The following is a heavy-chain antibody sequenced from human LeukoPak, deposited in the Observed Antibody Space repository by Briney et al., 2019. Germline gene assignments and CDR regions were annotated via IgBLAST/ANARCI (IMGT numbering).Heavy chain of an antibody. Sequence: GGSVRLPCAASGLHFSIYAMGWTRHDPGKGLEGVSSIRGSGGSTYLAECVKGRFTNSRDNSMNTLYLQMNTLRAEDTAVYCCAKDIVVRIQLWLDYWGEGTLVTVSS. CDR1: GLHFSIYA. D-gene: IGHD5-18*01. CDR3: AKDIVVRIQLWLDY. V-gene: IGHV3-23*01. CDR2: IRGSGGST. J-gene: IGHJ4*02.